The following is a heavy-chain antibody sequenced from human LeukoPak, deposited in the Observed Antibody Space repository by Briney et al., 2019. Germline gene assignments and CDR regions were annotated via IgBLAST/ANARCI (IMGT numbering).Heavy chain of an antibody. CDR3: ARGGAGYSGYDWHDY. CDR2: INPSGGST. J-gene: IGHJ4*02. Sequence: ASVKVSCKASGYTFTGYYMHWVRQAPGQGLEWMGIINPSGGSTSYAQKFQGRVTMTRDMSTSTVYMELSSLRSEDTAVYYCARGGAGYSGYDWHDYWGQGTLVTVSS. D-gene: IGHD5-12*01. CDR1: GYTFTGYY. V-gene: IGHV1-46*01.